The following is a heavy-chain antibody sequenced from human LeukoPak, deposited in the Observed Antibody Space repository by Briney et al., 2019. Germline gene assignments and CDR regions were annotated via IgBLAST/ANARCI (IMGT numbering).Heavy chain of an antibody. J-gene: IGHJ5*02. Sequence: GGSLRLSCAASGFTFSSYWVHWVRQAPGKGLAWVSRINSDGSVTNYADSVKGRFTISRDNAKNTLYLQMNSLRGEDTAVYYCARVPNWFDPWSQGTLVTVPS. V-gene: IGHV3-74*01. CDR3: ARVPNWFDP. CDR2: INSDGSVT. CDR1: GFTFSSYW.